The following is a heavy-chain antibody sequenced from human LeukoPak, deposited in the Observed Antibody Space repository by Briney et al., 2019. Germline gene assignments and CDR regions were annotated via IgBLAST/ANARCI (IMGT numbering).Heavy chain of an antibody. D-gene: IGHD3-3*01. CDR3: ARRFLEWLLPDY. V-gene: IGHV3-21*01. J-gene: IGHJ4*02. Sequence: PGGSLRLSCAASGFTFSSYSMNWGRQAPGRGLEWVSSISSSSSYIYYADSVKGRFTISRDNAKNSLYLQMNSLRAEDTAVYYCARRFLEWLLPDYWGQGTLVTVSS. CDR2: ISSSSSYI. CDR1: GFTFSSYS.